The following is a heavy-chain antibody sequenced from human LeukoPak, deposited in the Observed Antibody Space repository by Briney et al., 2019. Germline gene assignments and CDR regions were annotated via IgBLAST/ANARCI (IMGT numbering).Heavy chain of an antibody. CDR2: IIPIFGTA. Sequence: GASVKVSCKASGGAFSSYAISWVRQAPGQGLEWMGGIIPIFGTANYAQKFQGRVTITTDESTSTAYMELSSLRSEDTAVYYCASPGRGFGVVNDYFDYWGQGTLVTDSS. D-gene: IGHD3-3*01. J-gene: IGHJ4*02. V-gene: IGHV1-69*05. CDR3: ASPGRGFGVVNDYFDY. CDR1: GGAFSSYA.